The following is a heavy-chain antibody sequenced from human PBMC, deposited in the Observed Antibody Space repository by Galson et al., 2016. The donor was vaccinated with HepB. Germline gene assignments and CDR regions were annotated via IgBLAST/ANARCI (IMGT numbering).Heavy chain of an antibody. CDR3: ARSIAGYNSRLNPVFAGYFDL. V-gene: IGHV4-59*08. CDR2: IFYSGST. D-gene: IGHD6-19*01. Sequence: SETLSLTCTVSGGSMRGFYWSWIRQPPGKGLEWIGYIFYSGSTDYNPSLKSRLTMSVETSKNQFSLKLSSVTAADTAVYYCARSIAGYNSRLNPVFAGYFDLWGRGTLVPVSS. J-gene: IGHJ2*01. CDR1: GGSMRGFY.